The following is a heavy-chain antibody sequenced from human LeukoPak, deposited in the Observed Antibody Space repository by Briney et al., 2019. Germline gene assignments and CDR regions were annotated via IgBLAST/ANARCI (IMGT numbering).Heavy chain of an antibody. Sequence: PGGSLRLSCAASGVTFSSYAMNWVRQAPGKGLEWVSGISGTGVKTYYADSVRGRFTISRDNSKNILYLQMNSLRAEDTAVYYCAKGATVTIDNWFDRWGQGTLVTVSS. D-gene: IGHD4-17*01. CDR2: ISGTGVKT. CDR3: AKGATVTIDNWFDR. V-gene: IGHV3-23*01. CDR1: GVTFSSYA. J-gene: IGHJ5*02.